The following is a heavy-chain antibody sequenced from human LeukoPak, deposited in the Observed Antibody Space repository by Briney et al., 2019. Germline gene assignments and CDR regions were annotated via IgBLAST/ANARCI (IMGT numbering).Heavy chain of an antibody. J-gene: IGHJ5*02. V-gene: IGHV4-30-4*01. CDR1: GGSISSGDYY. Sequence: PSQTLSLTCTVSGGSISSGDYYWSWIRQPPGKGLEWIGYIYYGGSTYYNPSLKSRVTISVDTSKNQFSLKLSSVTAADTAVYYCAREARFPPNNRFDPWGQGTLVTVSS. D-gene: IGHD1-26*01. CDR3: AREARFPPNNRFDP. CDR2: IYYGGST.